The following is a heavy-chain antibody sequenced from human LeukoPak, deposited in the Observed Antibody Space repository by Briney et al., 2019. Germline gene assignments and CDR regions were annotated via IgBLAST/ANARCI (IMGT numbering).Heavy chain of an antibody. V-gene: IGHV3-21*01. Sequence: PGGSLRLSCAASGFTFSSYSMTWVRQAPGKGLEWVSSISTSSLYIYYADSVKGRFTVSRHNARNSLYLQMNSLRAEDTAVYYCARGSDNHEGLPVYWGQGTLVTVSS. J-gene: IGHJ4*02. CDR2: ISTSSLYI. CDR3: ARGSDNHEGLPVY. D-gene: IGHD1-14*01. CDR1: GFTFSSYS.